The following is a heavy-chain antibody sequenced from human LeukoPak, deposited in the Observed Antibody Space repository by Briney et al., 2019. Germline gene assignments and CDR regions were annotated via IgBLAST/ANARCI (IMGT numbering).Heavy chain of an antibody. CDR2: ISWNSGSI. D-gene: IGHD6-13*01. CDR3: ARRKGRVYYFDY. J-gene: IGHJ4*02. V-gene: IGHV3-9*01. Sequence: PGGSLRLSCAASGFTFDDYAMHWVRHAPGKGLEWVSGISWNSGSIGYADSVKGRFTISRDNAKNSLYLQMNSLRAEDTAVYYCARRKGRVYYFDYWGQGTLVTVSS. CDR1: GFTFDDYA.